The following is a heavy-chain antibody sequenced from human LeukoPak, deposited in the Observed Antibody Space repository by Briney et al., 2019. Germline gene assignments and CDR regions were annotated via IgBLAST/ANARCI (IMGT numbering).Heavy chain of an antibody. V-gene: IGHV1-46*01. CDR2: INPGSGTT. CDR3: ARGISGGSTVTYFFDH. J-gene: IGHJ4*02. CDR1: GYTFSSYY. Sequence: ASVKVSCKASGYTFSSYYIHWMRQAPGQGLEWMGIINPGSGTTTYAQKFQGRVTMTRDTSTSTVYMELSSLRSEDTAVYYCARGISGGSTVTYFFDHWGQGTLVTVSS. D-gene: IGHD4-11*01.